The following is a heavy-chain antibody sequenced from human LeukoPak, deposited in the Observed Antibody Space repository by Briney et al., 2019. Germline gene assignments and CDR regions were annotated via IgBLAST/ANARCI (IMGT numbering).Heavy chain of an antibody. Sequence: GGSLRLSCAASGFTFSSYSMNWVRQAPGKGLEGVSYISSSSSTIYYADSVKGRFTISRDNAKKSLYLQINSLRDEDTAVYYCARDLGGGYNSKYYYYGMDVWGQGTTVTVSS. J-gene: IGHJ6*02. CDR1: GFTFSSYS. CDR3: ARDLGGGYNSKYYYYGMDV. D-gene: IGHD5-12*01. V-gene: IGHV3-48*02. CDR2: ISSSSSTI.